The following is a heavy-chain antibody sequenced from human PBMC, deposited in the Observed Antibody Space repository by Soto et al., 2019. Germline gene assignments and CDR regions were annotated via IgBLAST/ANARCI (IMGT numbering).Heavy chain of an antibody. CDR3: ARPNYDILTGSNYYYYYGMDV. CDR1: GGSISSSSYY. J-gene: IGHJ6*02. CDR2: IYYSGST. Sequence: SETLSLTCTVSGGSISSSSYYWGWIRQPPGKGLEWIGSIYYSGSTYYNPSLKSRVTISVDTSKNQFSLKLSSVTAADTAVYYCARPNYDILTGSNYYYYYGMDVWGQGTTVTVSS. D-gene: IGHD3-9*01. V-gene: IGHV4-39*01.